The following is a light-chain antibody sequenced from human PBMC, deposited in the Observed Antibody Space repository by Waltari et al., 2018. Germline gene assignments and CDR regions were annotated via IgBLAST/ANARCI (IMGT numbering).Light chain of an antibody. CDR1: QSVDKF. Sequence: EIVLTHSPRTLFLSPGESATLPCRASQSVDKFLAWYQQKPGQAPRLLIYDASIRATGIPDRFSGSGSGTDFSLTISRLEPEDVALYFCQHYVSFPVSFGQGTKLGIK. V-gene: IGKV3-20*01. CDR2: DAS. J-gene: IGKJ1*01. CDR3: QHYVSFPVS.